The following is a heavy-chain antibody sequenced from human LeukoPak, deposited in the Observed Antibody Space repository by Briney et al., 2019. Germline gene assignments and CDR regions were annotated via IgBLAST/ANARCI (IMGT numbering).Heavy chain of an antibody. CDR3: ARDTGTDIVVVPSFDY. CDR1: GGSISSYY. D-gene: IGHD2-2*01. CDR2: IYYSGST. V-gene: IGHV4-59*01. J-gene: IGHJ4*02. Sequence: PETLSLTCTVSGGSISSYYWSWIRQPPGKGLEWIGYIYYSGSTNYNPSLKSRVTISVDTSKNQFSLKLSSVTAADTAVYYCARDTGTDIVVVPSFDYWGQGTPVTVSS.